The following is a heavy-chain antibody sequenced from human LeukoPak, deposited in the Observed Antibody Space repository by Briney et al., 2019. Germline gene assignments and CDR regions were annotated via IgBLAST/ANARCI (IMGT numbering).Heavy chain of an antibody. Sequence: HPGGSLRLSCAASGFTFSSYAMSWVRQAPGKGLEWVSAISGSGGSTYYADSVKGRFTISRDNAKNSLYLQMNSLRAEDTAVYYCARGMYDFWSGFDYWGQGTLVTVSS. D-gene: IGHD3-3*01. V-gene: IGHV3-23*01. J-gene: IGHJ4*02. CDR3: ARGMYDFWSGFDY. CDR1: GFTFSSYA. CDR2: ISGSGGST.